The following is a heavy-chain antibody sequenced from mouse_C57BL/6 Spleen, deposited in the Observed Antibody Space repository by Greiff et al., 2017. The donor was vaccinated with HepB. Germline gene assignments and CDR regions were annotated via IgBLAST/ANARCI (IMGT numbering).Heavy chain of an antibody. CDR1: GYTFTSYW. V-gene: IGHV1-61*01. CDR3: SRKNYYGSSRYFDD. Sequence: VQLQQPGAELVRPGSSVKLSCKASGYTFTSYWMDWVKQRPGQGLEWIGNIYPSDSETHYNQKFKDKATLTVDKDYSTAYLQLNSLTSEDAAVYYYSRKNYYGSSRYFDDWGQGTTLTVSS. CDR2: IYPSDSET. D-gene: IGHD1-1*01. J-gene: IGHJ2*01.